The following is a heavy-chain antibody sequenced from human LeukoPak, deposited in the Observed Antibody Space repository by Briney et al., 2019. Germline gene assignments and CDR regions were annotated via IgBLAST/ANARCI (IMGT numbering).Heavy chain of an antibody. D-gene: IGHD2-21*01. Sequence: GGSLRLPCAASGFTFDDYAMHWVRQAPGKGLEWVSGISWNSGSIGYADSVKGRFTISRDNAKNSLYLQMNSLRAEDTALYYCAKDYSPTSMWWFDYWGQGTLVTVSS. CDR1: GFTFDDYA. V-gene: IGHV3-9*01. CDR2: ISWNSGSI. J-gene: IGHJ4*02. CDR3: AKDYSPTSMWWFDY.